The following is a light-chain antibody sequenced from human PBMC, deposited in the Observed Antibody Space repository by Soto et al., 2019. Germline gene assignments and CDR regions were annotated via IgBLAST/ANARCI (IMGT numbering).Light chain of an antibody. Sequence: ELVLAQSPGTLSWSPGESATLSCRASQSVSSNSLAWYQQKPGQAPRLLIYDASRRATGIPDRFNAGGSGTDFTITIRRLKPEDSAVYYCQQYGSSHVTFGQGTKVEVK. J-gene: IGKJ2*01. CDR3: QQYGSSHVT. CDR1: QSVSSNS. CDR2: DAS. V-gene: IGKV3-20*01.